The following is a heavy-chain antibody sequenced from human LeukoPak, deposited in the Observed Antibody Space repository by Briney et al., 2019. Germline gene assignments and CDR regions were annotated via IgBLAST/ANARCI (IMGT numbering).Heavy chain of an antibody. D-gene: IGHD2-8*02. CDR1: GGSISSGY. CDR3: AGGSGASWFDP. CDR2: IYNSGRS. V-gene: IGHV4-59*01. J-gene: IGHJ5*02. Sequence: SETLSLTCSVSGGSISSGYWSWIRQPPGKGLEWIAYIYNSGRSNYNPSLKSRVTISLDTSKKQFSLKLSSVAAADTAVYYCAGGSGASWFDPWGQGTLVTVSS.